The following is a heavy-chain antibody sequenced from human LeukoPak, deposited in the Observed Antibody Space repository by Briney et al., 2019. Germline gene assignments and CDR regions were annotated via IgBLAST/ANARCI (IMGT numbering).Heavy chain of an antibody. J-gene: IGHJ4*02. D-gene: IGHD3-10*01. Sequence: GASVKVSCKASGGTFSSYAISWVRQAPGQGLEWMGRIIPIFGTANYAQKFQGRVTITTDESTSTAYMELSSLRSEDTAVYYCARDFRNVLLWFGELLYLDYWGQGTLVTVSS. CDR3: ARDFRNVLLWFGELLYLDY. CDR1: GGTFSSYA. CDR2: IIPIFGTA. V-gene: IGHV1-69*05.